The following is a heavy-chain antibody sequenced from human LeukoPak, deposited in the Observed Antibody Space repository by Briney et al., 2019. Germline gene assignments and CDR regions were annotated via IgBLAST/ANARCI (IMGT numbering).Heavy chain of an antibody. CDR1: GGTFSSYA. CDR3: ARGARDSSGWYDYYYYYMDV. J-gene: IGHJ6*03. V-gene: IGHV1-69*13. CDR2: IIPILGTA. Sequence: GASVKVSCKASGGTFSSYAINWVRQAPGQGLEWMGGIIPILGTANYAQKFQGRVTITADESTSTAYMELSSLRSEDTAVYYCARGARDSSGWYDYYYYYMDVWGKGTTVTVSS. D-gene: IGHD6-19*01.